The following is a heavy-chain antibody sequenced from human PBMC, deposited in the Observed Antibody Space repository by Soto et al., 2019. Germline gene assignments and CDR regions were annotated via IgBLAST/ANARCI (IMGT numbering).Heavy chain of an antibody. Sequence: QLQLQESGPGLVKPSETLSLTCTVSGGSISSSSYYWGWIRQPPGKGLEWIGSIYYSGSNYYNPSLKSRVTISVDTSKNQFFLKLSSVTAADTAVYYCARPLSRGLYGDAFDIWGQGTMVTVSS. CDR3: ARPLSRGLYGDAFDI. V-gene: IGHV4-39*01. D-gene: IGHD6-19*01. J-gene: IGHJ3*02. CDR1: GGSISSSSYY. CDR2: IYYSGSN.